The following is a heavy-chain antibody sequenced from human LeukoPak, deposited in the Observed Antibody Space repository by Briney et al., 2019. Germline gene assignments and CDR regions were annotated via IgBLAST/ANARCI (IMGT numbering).Heavy chain of an antibody. CDR3: ARESRGPVGP. V-gene: IGHV3-66*02. CDR1: GFTFSNYG. Sequence: PGGSLRLSCAASGFTFSNYGMSWVRQAPGKGLEWVSLTYTDTSAYYADSVKGRFTISRDNSKNTLNLQMNSLRVEDTAVYYCARESRGPVGPWGQGTLVTVSS. D-gene: IGHD3-10*01. J-gene: IGHJ5*02. CDR2: TYTDTSA.